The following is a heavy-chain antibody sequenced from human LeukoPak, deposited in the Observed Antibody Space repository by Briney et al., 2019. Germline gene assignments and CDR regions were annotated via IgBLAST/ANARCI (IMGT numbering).Heavy chain of an antibody. CDR3: ASNTAANYYYYYMDV. CDR2: INHSGST. V-gene: IGHV4-34*01. Sequence: SETLSLTCAVYGGSFSGYYWSWIRQPPGKGLEWIGEINHSGSTNYNPSLKSRVTISVDTSKNQFSLKLSSVTAADTAVYYCASNTAANYYYYYMDVWGKGTTVTISS. J-gene: IGHJ6*03. CDR1: GGSFSGYY. D-gene: IGHD2-2*01.